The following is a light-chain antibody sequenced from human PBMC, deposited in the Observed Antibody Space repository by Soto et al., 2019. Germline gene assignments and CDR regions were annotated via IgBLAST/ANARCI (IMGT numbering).Light chain of an antibody. CDR2: AAD. CDR3: QQSYDMPWT. J-gene: IGKJ1*01. Sequence: DIQTTQSPSSLSASVGDRVTITCQASQDINNYLNWYQQKPGKAPSLLIFAADNLQDGVPSRFSGSGSGRDFSLTISSLQPEDFATYYCQQSYDMPWTFGQGTKVDIK. V-gene: IGKV1-39*01. CDR1: QDINNY.